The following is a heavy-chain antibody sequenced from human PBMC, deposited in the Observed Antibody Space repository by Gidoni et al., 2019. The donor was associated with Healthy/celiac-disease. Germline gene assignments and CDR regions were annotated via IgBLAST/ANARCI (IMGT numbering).Heavy chain of an antibody. V-gene: IGHV3-23*01. CDR2: ISGSGGST. CDR1: GFPFSSYA. Sequence: VQLLESGGGLVQPGGSLRLSCAASGFPFSSYAMSWVRQAPGKGLEWVSAISGSGGSTYYADSVKGRFTISRDNSKNTLYLQMNSLRAEDTAVYYCAVRMGRYSGYVEMPIWDVWGQGTTVTVSS. J-gene: IGHJ6*02. D-gene: IGHD5-12*01. CDR3: AVRMGRYSGYVEMPIWDV.